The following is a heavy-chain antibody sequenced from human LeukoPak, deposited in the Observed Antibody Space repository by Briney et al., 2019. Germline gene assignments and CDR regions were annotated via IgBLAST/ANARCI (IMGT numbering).Heavy chain of an antibody. D-gene: IGHD3-10*01. J-gene: IGHJ4*02. CDR1: GFTFSSYW. CDR3: ARTVPGYFFDS. V-gene: IGHV3-74*01. CDR2: INTDGSST. Sequence: GGSLRLSCAASGFTFSSYWMHWVRQAPGMGLGWVSRINTDGSSTTYADSVKGRFTISRDSAKNTLYLQMNSLGAEDTAVYYCARTVPGYFFDSWGQGTLVTVSS.